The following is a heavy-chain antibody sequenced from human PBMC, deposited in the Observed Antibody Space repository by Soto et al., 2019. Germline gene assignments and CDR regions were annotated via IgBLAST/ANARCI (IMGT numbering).Heavy chain of an antibody. J-gene: IGHJ4*02. Sequence: SETLSLTCTVSGGSISSYYWSWIRQPPGKGLEWIGYIYYSGSTNYNPSLKSRVTISVDTSKNQFSLKLSSVTAADTAVYYCARVGTYYDYIWESYRQTTNEIQFDYWGQGTLVTVSS. CDR3: ARVGTYYDYIWESYRQTTNEIQFDY. CDR2: IYYSGST. D-gene: IGHD3-16*02. CDR1: GGSISSYY. V-gene: IGHV4-59*01.